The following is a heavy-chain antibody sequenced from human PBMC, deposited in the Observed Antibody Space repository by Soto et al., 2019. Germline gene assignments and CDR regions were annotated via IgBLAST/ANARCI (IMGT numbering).Heavy chain of an antibody. J-gene: IGHJ6*03. Sequence: ASVKVSCKASGYTFSSYDINWVRQATGQGLEWMGWMNPNSGNTGYAQKFQGRVTMTRNTSISTDYMELSSLRSEDTAVYYCARGFVVVVAASNYYYYYMDVWGNGTTVTVSS. D-gene: IGHD2-15*01. CDR1: GYTFSSYD. V-gene: IGHV1-8*01. CDR3: ARGFVVVVAASNYYYYYMDV. CDR2: MNPNSGNT.